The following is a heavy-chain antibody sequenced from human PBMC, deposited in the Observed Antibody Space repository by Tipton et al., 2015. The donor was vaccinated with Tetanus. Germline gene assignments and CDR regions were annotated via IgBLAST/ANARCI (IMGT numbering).Heavy chain of an antibody. CDR3: ARGPMVRGVTRFDY. CDR1: GGSVSSGSYY. D-gene: IGHD3-10*01. CDR2: MYYSGST. J-gene: IGHJ4*02. Sequence: TLSLTCTVSGGSVSSGSYYWSWIWQPPGKGLEWIGSMYYSGSTYYNPSLRSRVTISVDTPKNQVSLKLTSVTAADAAVYYCARGPMVRGVTRFDYWGQGTLVTVSS. V-gene: IGHV4-39*01.